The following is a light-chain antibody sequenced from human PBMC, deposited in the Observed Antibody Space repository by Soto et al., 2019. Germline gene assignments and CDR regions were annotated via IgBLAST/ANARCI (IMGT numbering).Light chain of an antibody. CDR1: QSVSSSY. CDR2: GAS. Sequence: EIVLTQSPGTLSLTRGERATLSCRASQSVSSSYLAWYQQKPGQAPRLLIYGASSRATGIPDRFSGSGPGTDFTLTISRLEPEDFAVYYCQQYGSSPGTFGQGTKVEIK. V-gene: IGKV3-20*01. CDR3: QQYGSSPGT. J-gene: IGKJ1*01.